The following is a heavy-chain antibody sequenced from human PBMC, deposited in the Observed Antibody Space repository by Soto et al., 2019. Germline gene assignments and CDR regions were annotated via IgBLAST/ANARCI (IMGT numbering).Heavy chain of an antibody. Sequence: PGVSLRLSCAASGFTFSRDGMSWVRQAPGKGLEWVSLITDNGGSTYYADSVKGRFTISRDNTKNTLSLQMNSLRAEDTAVYYCAKERATTTAFDYWGQGALVTVSS. CDR1: GFTFSRDG. V-gene: IGHV3-23*01. CDR3: AKERATTTAFDY. D-gene: IGHD4-17*01. CDR2: ITDNGGST. J-gene: IGHJ4*02.